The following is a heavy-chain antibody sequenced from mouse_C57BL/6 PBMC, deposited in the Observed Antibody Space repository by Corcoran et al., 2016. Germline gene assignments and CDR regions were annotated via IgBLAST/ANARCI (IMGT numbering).Heavy chain of an antibody. CDR3: ARHYGSD. CDR2: INTYSGVP. Sequence: QNQLVQAGPELMKPGAKVKTSCKASGYTFTTYGMGWVKQAPGQGLKWMGWINTYSGVPTYADDFKGRFAFSLETSASTAYLQINNLKNEDTATYFCARHYGSDWGQGTTLTVSS. J-gene: IGHJ2*01. V-gene: IGHV9-3*01. D-gene: IGHD1-1*01. CDR1: GYTFTTYG.